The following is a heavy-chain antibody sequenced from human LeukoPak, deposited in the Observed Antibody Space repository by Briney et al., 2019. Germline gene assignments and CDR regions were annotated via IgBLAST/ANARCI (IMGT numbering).Heavy chain of an antibody. J-gene: IGHJ4*02. D-gene: IGHD2-2*01. CDR1: GYTFTDYY. Sequence: ATVKISCKVSGYTFTDYYMHWVRQAPGQGLEWMGRINPNSGGTNYAQKFQGRVTMTRDTSISTAYMELSRLRSDDTAVYYCASGQVVVPAAKATASPGPYWGQGTLVTVSS. V-gene: IGHV1-2*06. CDR3: ASGQVVVPAAKATASPGPY. CDR2: INPNSGGT.